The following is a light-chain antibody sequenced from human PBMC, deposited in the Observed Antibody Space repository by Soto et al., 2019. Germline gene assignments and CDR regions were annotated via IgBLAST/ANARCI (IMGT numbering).Light chain of an antibody. CDR2: EVS. V-gene: IGLV2-8*01. J-gene: IGLJ3*02. CDR3: TSYAGINNLV. CDR1: TSDIGGYNY. Sequence: QSVLTQPPSASGSPGQSVTISCTGTTSDIGGYNYVSWYQQHPGKAPKLIIYEVSKRPSGVPDRFSGSKSGNTASLTVSGLQAEDEADYYCTSYAGINNLVFAGVTQLTVL.